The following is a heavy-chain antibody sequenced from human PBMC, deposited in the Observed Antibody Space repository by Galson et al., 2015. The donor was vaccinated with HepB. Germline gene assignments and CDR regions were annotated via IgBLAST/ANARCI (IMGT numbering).Heavy chain of an antibody. CDR2: INAGNGNT. Sequence: SVKVSCKASGYSFTSYAMHWVRQAPGQRLEWMGWINAGNGNTKYSQKFQGRVTITRDTSASTAYMELSSLRSEDTAVYYCARHMNPGDWFDPWGQGTLVTVSS. D-gene: IGHD1-14*01. CDR1: GYSFTSYA. J-gene: IGHJ5*02. V-gene: IGHV1-3*01. CDR3: ARHMNPGDWFDP.